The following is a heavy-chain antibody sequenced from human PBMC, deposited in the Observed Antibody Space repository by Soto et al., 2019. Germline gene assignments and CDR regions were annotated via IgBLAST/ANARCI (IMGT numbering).Heavy chain of an antibody. CDR2: IKQDGSEK. CDR1: GFTFSSYW. Sequence: GGSLRLSCAASGFTFSSYWMSWVRQAPGKGLEWVANIKQDGSEKYYVDSVKGRFTISRDNAKNTLYLQMNSLRAEDTAVYYCAKRPPGAAVSGIFYFECWGQGALVTVSS. CDR3: AKRPPGAAVSGIFYFEC. J-gene: IGHJ4*02. D-gene: IGHD3-3*02. V-gene: IGHV3-7*05.